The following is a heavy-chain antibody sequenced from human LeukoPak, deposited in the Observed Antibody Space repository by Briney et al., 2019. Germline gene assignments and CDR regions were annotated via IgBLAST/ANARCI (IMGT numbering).Heavy chain of an antibody. V-gene: IGHV1-69*13. Sequence: ASVKVSCKASGGTFSSYAISWVRQAPGQGLEWMGGIIPIFGTANYAQKFQGRVTITADESTSTAYMELSSLRSEDTAVYYCAKSADYSSSWYAAEYFQHWGQGTLVTVSS. D-gene: IGHD6-13*01. CDR2: IIPIFGTA. CDR3: AKSADYSSSWYAAEYFQH. J-gene: IGHJ1*01. CDR1: GGTFSSYA.